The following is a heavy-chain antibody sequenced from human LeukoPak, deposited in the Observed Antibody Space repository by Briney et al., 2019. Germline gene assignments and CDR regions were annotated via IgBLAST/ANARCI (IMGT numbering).Heavy chain of an antibody. CDR2: INAGNGNT. J-gene: IGHJ3*02. D-gene: IGHD2-15*01. CDR3: ARDTGSGYCSGGRCRGAFDI. Sequence: ASVKVSCKASGYTFTSYAMHWVRQAPGQRLEWMGWINAGNGNTKYSQKFQGRVTITRDMSTSTAYMELSSLRAEDTAVYYCARDTGSGYCSGGRCRGAFDIWGQGTMVTVSS. V-gene: IGHV1-3*01. CDR1: GYTFTSYA.